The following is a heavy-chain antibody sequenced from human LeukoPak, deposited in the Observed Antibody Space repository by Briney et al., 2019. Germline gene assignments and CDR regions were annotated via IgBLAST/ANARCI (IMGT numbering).Heavy chain of an antibody. CDR2: IYYTGST. CDR1: GGSISSSSYY. D-gene: IGHD3-22*01. J-gene: IGHJ4*02. V-gene: IGHV4-39*01. Sequence: PSETLSLTCTVSGGSISSSSYYWGWIRQPPGKGLEYIGTIYYTGSTYYNPSLKSRVTISVDTSKNQFSLKLSSVTAADTAVYYCASRGYYDSSGLDYWGQGILVTVSS. CDR3: ASRGYYDSSGLDY.